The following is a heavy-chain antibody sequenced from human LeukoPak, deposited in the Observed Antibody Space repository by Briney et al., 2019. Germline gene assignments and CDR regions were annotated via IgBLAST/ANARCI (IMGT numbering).Heavy chain of an antibody. CDR3: ARRGDIVVVPAAIGYYYYGMDV. CDR1: GFTFNNHV. V-gene: IGHV3-21*01. J-gene: IGHJ6*02. CDR2: ISSSSSYI. Sequence: PGGSLRLSCAASGFTFNNHVMNWVRQAPGKGLEWVSSISSSSSYIYYADSVKGRFTISRDNAKNSLYLQMNSLRAEDTAVYYCARRGDIVVVPAAIGYYYYGMDVWGQGTTVTVSS. D-gene: IGHD2-2*02.